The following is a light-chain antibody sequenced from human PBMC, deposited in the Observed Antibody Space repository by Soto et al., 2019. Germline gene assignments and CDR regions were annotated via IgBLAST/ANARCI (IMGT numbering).Light chain of an antibody. CDR3: AAWDDSLRAVV. Sequence: QPVLTQSPSASGTPGQRVTISCSGSRSNIGTYTVNWYQQLPGTAPTLLIYRNHQRPSGVADRFSGSKSGTSASLAISGPQSEDEADYYCAAWDDSLRAVVFGGGTKLTVL. CDR1: RSNIGTYT. V-gene: IGLV1-44*01. CDR2: RNH. J-gene: IGLJ2*01.